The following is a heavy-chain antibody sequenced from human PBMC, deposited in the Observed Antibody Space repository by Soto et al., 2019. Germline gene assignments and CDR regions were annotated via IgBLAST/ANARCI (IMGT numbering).Heavy chain of an antibody. CDR2: IIPLHNTS. V-gene: IGHV1-69*06. J-gene: IGHJ6*02. CDR3: GRRSIWNTHYYDGIDV. CDR1: GGAFNNYA. Sequence: QVQLLQSGAEVKKPGSSVKVSCKVSGGAFNNYALNWVRHGPVQWLEWLGGIIPLHNTSNYSLKFLGRVTLTADISSTPVEMELKTPTSDVTATCSRGRRSIWNTHYYDGIDVWGQGNTNTVS. D-gene: IGHD1-20*01.